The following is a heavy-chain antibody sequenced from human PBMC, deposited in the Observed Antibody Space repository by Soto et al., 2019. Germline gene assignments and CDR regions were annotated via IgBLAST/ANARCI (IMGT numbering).Heavy chain of an antibody. CDR3: ATSYDSSDYDY. CDR2: LSGSGIST. J-gene: IGHJ4*02. D-gene: IGHD3-22*01. Sequence: GGSLRLSCAASGFTFSSYAMSWVRQAPGKGLEWVSALSGSGISTYYADTVKGRFTISRDNSRNTLYLQMNSLRAEDTAVYYCATSYDSSDYDYWGQGTLVTVSS. V-gene: IGHV3-23*01. CDR1: GFTFSSYA.